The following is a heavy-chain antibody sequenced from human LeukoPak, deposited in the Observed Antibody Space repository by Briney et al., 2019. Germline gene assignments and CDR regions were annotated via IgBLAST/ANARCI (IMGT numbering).Heavy chain of an antibody. Sequence: GGSLSLSCAASGFTFSSYAMHWVRQAPGKGLEWVAVISYDGSNKYYADSVKGRFTISRDNSKNTLYLQMNSLRAEDTAVYYCARPANTIVVVVAATSWFDPWGQGTLVTVSS. CDR2: ISYDGSNK. J-gene: IGHJ5*02. CDR3: ARPANTIVVVVAATSWFDP. CDR1: GFTFSSYA. D-gene: IGHD2-15*01. V-gene: IGHV3-30*04.